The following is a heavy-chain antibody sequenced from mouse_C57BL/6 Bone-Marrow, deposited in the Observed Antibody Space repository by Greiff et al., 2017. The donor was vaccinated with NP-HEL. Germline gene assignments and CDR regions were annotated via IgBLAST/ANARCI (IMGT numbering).Heavy chain of an antibody. CDR3: ARDVGYGAMDD. V-gene: IGHV5-4*01. CDR2: ISHGGSYT. CDR1: GFTFSSYA. Sequence: EVQGVESGGGLVKPGGSLKLSCAASGFTFSSYAMSWVRQTPEKGLEWVATISHGGSYTYYPDNVKGSFTISRDNTKNNQYLQMSHLKSEDTAIYYCARDVGYGAMDDWGQGTTVTVSS. D-gene: IGHD2-10*02. J-gene: IGHJ4*01.